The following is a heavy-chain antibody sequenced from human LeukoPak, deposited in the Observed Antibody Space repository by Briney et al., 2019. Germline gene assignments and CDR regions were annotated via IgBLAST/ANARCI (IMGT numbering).Heavy chain of an antibody. V-gene: IGHV1-2*02. CDR2: VNPNSGDT. CDR3: ARSNGSGYPHFDY. J-gene: IGHJ4*02. D-gene: IGHD3-22*01. CDR1: GYTFTDYY. Sequence: GASVKVSCEASGYTFTDYYIHWVRQAPGQGPEWMGWVNPNSGDTNYAQKFQGRVTMTRDTSLSTAYMELSRLRSDDAAMYYCARSNGSGYPHFDYWGQGTLVTVSS.